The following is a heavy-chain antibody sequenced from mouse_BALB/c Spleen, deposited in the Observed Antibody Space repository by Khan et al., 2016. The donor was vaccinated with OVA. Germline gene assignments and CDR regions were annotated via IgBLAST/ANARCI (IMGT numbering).Heavy chain of an antibody. V-gene: IGHV1-7*01. CDR2: INPSTAYT. D-gene: IGHD1-1*01. Sequence: VQLQESGAELAKPGASVKMSCKASGYTFINYWILWVKQRPGQGLEWIGYINPSTAYTEYNQNFKDKATLTADKSSSTAYMQLSSLTSEDSAVYYCARRGLRGDFDYWGQGTTLTVSS. CDR1: GYTFINYW. CDR3: ARRGLRGDFDY. J-gene: IGHJ2*01.